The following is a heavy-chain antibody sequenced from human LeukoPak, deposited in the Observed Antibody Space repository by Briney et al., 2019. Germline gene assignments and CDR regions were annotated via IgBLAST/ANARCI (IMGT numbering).Heavy chain of an antibody. CDR3: ARGATYAYYQDY. D-gene: IGHD1-26*01. CDR1: GVTFSSHW. J-gene: IGHJ4*02. V-gene: IGHV3-74*01. CDR2: IKYDASST. Sequence: AGGSLRLSCADSGVTFSSHWMHWVRQAPGKGLVWVSRIKYDASSTSYADSVKGRFTISRDNAKNTLYLQMNSLRAEDTAVYYCARGATYAYYQDYWGQGTLVTVSS.